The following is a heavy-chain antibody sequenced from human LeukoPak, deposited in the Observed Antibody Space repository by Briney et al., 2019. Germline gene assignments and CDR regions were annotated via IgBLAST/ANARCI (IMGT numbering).Heavy chain of an antibody. D-gene: IGHD5-12*01. CDR2: ISGSGGST. V-gene: IGHV3-23*01. CDR3: AKEYSGYDFDY. J-gene: IGHJ4*02. Sequence: GGSLRLSCAASGFTFSSYAMSWVRQAPGKGLEWVSAISGSGGSTYYADSVRGRFTISRDNSQNTLYLQMDSLRAEDTALYYCAKEYSGYDFDYWGQGTLVTVSS. CDR1: GFTFSSYA.